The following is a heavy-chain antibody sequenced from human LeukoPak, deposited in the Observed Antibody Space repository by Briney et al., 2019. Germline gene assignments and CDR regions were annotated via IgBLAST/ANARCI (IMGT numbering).Heavy chain of an antibody. V-gene: IGHV4-4*07. J-gene: IGHJ5*02. CDR2: IHPSGIS. CDR1: GVSISSFY. D-gene: IGHD2-15*01. CDR3: AKEISGLVGLVTMRFDA. Sequence: SETLSLTCTVPGVSISSFYWSWPRQPPGKGLEWIGRIHPSGISNYNPSLKSRVTMSADTSKNQFTLNLTSVTAADTAFYYCAKEISGLVGLVTMRFDAWGQGTLVIVAS.